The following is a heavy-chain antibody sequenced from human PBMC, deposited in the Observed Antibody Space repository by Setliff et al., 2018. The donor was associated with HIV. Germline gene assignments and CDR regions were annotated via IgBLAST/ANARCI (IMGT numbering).Heavy chain of an antibody. V-gene: IGHV4-31*03. CDR3: ARGYPVSYYYYMDV. D-gene: IGHD3-16*02. Sequence: TSETLSLTCTVSGGSISSGGYYWSWIRQQTGKGLEWIGYIYYSGSTYYNPSLKSRVTISVDTSKNQFSLKLSSVTAADTAVYYCARGYPVSYYYYMDVWGKGTTVTVSS. J-gene: IGHJ6*03. CDR1: GGSISSGGYY. CDR2: IYYSGST.